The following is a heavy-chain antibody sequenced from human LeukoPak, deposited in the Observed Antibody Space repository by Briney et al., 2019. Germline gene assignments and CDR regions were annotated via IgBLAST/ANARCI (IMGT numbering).Heavy chain of an antibody. V-gene: IGHV3-23*01. CDR2: ISGSGGST. D-gene: IGHD3-22*01. J-gene: IGHJ4*02. CDR3: AKSAISFYSDSSGYYATYFDY. CDR1: GFSFSRAW. Sequence: GGSLRLSCAASGFSFSRAWMSWVRQAPGKGLECVSAISGSGGSTYYADSVKGRFTISRDNSKNTLYLQMNSLRAEDTAVYYCAKSAISFYSDSSGYYATYFDYWGQGTLVTVSS.